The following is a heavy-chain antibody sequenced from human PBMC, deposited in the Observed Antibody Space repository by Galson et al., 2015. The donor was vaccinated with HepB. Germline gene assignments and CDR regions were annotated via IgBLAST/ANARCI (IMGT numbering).Heavy chain of an antibody. Sequence: SLRLSCAASGFTFSDYYMSWIRQAPGKGLEWVSYISTSSSYTNYGDSVKGRFTISRDNAKNSLYLQMNSLRDEDTAVYYCARDPRPRVAAAKLDYWGQGTLVTVPS. CDR2: ISTSSSYT. D-gene: IGHD6-13*01. J-gene: IGHJ4*02. CDR3: ARDPRPRVAAAKLDY. V-gene: IGHV3-11*06. CDR1: GFTFSDYY.